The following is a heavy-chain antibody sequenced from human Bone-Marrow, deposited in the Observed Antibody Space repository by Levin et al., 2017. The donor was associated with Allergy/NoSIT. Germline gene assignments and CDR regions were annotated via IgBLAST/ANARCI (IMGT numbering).Heavy chain of an antibody. CDR1: GFTFSNCA. D-gene: IGHD6-19*01. CDR2: ISYDGGNK. V-gene: IGHV3-30*03. J-gene: IGHJ1*01. Sequence: QTGGSLRLSCAASGFTFSNCAMHWVRQAPGKGLEWVALISYDGGNKYYGDSVKGRFTISRDNSKNTLYLQMNSLGPEDTALYYCATDSPYGEQWRFHDWGQGTPVTVSS. CDR3: ATDSPYGEQWRFHD.